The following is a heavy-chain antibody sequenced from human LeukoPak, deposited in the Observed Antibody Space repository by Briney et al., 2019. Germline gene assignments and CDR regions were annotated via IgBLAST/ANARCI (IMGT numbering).Heavy chain of an antibody. D-gene: IGHD6-13*01. J-gene: IGHJ4*02. CDR3: ATRSSWYGPFWY. V-gene: IGHV3-53*01. Sequence: GGSLRLSCAASEFTVSSNYMSWVRQAPGKGLEWVSVIYSGGGTYYADSVKGRFTISRDNSKNTLYLQMNSLRAEDTAVYYCATRSSWYGPFWYWGQGTLVTVSS. CDR2: IYSGGGT. CDR1: EFTVSSNY.